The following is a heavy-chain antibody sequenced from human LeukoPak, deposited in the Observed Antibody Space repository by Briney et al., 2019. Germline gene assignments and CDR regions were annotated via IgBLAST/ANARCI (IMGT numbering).Heavy chain of an antibody. CDR2: ISGSGGTT. D-gene: IGHD1-14*01. CDR1: GFTFSNYA. J-gene: IGHJ4*02. Sequence: PGGSLRLSCAASGFTFSNYALNWVRQAPGKGPEWVSDISGSGGTTNYADSVKGRFTISRDNSKNTLYLQMNSLRAEDTAVYYCAKDNPTRRGYFDYWGQGTLVTVSS. V-gene: IGHV3-23*01. CDR3: AKDNPTRRGYFDY.